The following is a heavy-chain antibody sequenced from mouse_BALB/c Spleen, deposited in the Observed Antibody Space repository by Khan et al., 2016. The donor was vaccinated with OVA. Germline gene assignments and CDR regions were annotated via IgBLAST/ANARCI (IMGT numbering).Heavy chain of an antibody. V-gene: IGHV5-6*01. CDR2: ISSGGSYT. D-gene: IGHD4-1*01. J-gene: IGHJ3*01. CDR1: GFTFSSYG. Sequence: EVQGVESGGDLVKPGGSLKLSCAASGFTFSSYGMSWVRQTPDKRLEWVATISSGGSYTYYPDSVKGRFTISKDNAKNTLYLQMSSLKSEDTSMEYCASHLTGAFAYWGQGTLVTVSA. CDR3: ASHLTGAFAY.